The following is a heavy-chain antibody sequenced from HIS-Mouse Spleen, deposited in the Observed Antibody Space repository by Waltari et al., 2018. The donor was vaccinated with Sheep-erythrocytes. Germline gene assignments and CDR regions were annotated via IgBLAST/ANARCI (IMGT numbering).Heavy chain of an antibody. Sequence: QVQLVESGGGVVQPGRSLRLSCAASGFTFSSSGMLWVRQAPGKGLEWVAVISYDGSNKYYADSVKGRFTISRDNSKNTLYLQMNSLRAEDTAVYYCAKVRTVNYWYFDLWGRGTLVTVSS. V-gene: IGHV3-30*18. CDR3: AKVRTVNYWYFDL. D-gene: IGHD1-1*01. CDR2: ISYDGSNK. CDR1: GFTFSSSG. J-gene: IGHJ2*01.